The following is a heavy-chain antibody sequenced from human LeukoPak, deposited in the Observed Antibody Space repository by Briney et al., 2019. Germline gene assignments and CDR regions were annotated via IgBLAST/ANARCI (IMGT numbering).Heavy chain of an antibody. Sequence: PGGSLRLSCAASGFTFSSYWMSWVRQAQGKGLEWVANIKQDGSEKYYVDSVKGRFTISRDNAKNSLYLQMNSLRAEDTAVYYCASVQSEYQQPNPYYYYGMDVWGQGTTVTVSS. D-gene: IGHD2-2*01. CDR1: GFTFSSYW. CDR2: IKQDGSEK. CDR3: ASVQSEYQQPNPYYYYGMDV. V-gene: IGHV3-7*01. J-gene: IGHJ6*02.